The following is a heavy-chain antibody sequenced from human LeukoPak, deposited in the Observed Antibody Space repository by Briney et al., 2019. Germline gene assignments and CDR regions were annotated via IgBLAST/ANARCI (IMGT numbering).Heavy chain of an antibody. V-gene: IGHV3-30*02. CDR3: AKDRYGPTGEFDP. CDR1: GFTFSSYG. J-gene: IGHJ5*02. Sequence: GGSLRLSCAASGFTFSSYGMHWVRQAPGKGLEWVAFIRYDGSNKYYADSVKGRFTISRDDAKNSLYLQMNSLRAEDTAVYYCAKDRYGPTGEFDPWGQGTLVTVSS. CDR2: IRYDGSNK. D-gene: IGHD7-27*01.